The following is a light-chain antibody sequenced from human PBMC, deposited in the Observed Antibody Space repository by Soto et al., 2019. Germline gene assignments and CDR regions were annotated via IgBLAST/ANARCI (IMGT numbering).Light chain of an antibody. J-gene: IGKJ4*01. Sequence: DIVIRQSPDSLAVYLGERATINCKSSQSILYSSNHKNYLSWYYPKPGQPPKLLIYWASTRESGVPDRFSGSGSGTDFSRSICILQAEKVPVYYYQQCYTTPLTFRGGTKQDIK. V-gene: IGKV4-1*01. CDR1: QSILYSSNHKNY. CDR3: QQCYTTPLT. CDR2: WAS.